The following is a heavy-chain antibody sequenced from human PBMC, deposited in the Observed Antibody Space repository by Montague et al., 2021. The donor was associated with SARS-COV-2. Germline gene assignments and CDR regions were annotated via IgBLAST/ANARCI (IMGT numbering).Heavy chain of an antibody. D-gene: IGHD1-26*01. CDR2: VSDCGGTT. J-gene: IGHJ2*01. V-gene: IGHV3-23*01. CDR1: GFAFSSYA. Sequence: SLRLSCAASGFAFSSYAMSWVRQAPVKGLEWVSIVSDCGGTTYYXDSXHGRFTASRDNSKNTVDLQLNSLRDEDTAVYYCAKGGGTYGYWYFDLWGRGTLVSVSS. CDR3: AKGGGTYGYWYFDL.